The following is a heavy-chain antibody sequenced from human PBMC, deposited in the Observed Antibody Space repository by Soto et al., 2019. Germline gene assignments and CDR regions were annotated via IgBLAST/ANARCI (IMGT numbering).Heavy chain of an antibody. CDR2: IYYSGST. Sequence: QLQLQESGPGLVKPSETLSLTCTVSGGSISSSSYYWGWIRQPPGKGLEWIGSIYYSGSTYYNPSLKSRVTISVDTSKNQFSLKLSSVTAADTAVYYCARQGAVEWLHIFDYWGQGTLVTVSS. CDR1: GGSISSSSYY. J-gene: IGHJ4*02. V-gene: IGHV4-39*01. CDR3: ARQGAVEWLHIFDY. D-gene: IGHD5-12*01.